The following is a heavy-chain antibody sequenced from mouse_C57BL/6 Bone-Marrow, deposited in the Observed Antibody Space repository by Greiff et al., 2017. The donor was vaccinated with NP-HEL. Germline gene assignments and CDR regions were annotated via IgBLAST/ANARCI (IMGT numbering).Heavy chain of an antibody. V-gene: IGHV5-16*01. CDR1: GFTFSDYY. CDR2: INYDGSST. CDR3: ARDEGIYYDYDGGFDY. J-gene: IGHJ2*01. Sequence: EVHLVESEGGLVQPGSSMKLSCTASGFTFSDYYMAWVRQVPEKGLEWVANINYDGSSTYYLDSLKSRFIISRDNAKNILYLQMSSLKSEDTATYYCARDEGIYYDYDGGFDYWGQGTTLTVSS. D-gene: IGHD2-4*01.